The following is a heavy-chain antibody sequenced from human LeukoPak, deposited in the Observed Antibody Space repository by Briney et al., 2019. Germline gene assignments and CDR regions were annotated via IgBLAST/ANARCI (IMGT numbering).Heavy chain of an antibody. CDR1: GFTFSSYA. V-gene: IGHV3-23*01. J-gene: IGHJ3*01. CDR3: AKDSHVFAY. Sequence: GGSLRLSCAAPGFTFSSYAMSWVRQAPGKGLEWVSGIGGGGSIYYSDSVKGRFTISRDNSKNTLFLQMNSLRAEDTAVYYCAKDSHVFAYWGQGTMVTVSS. CDR2: IGGGGSI.